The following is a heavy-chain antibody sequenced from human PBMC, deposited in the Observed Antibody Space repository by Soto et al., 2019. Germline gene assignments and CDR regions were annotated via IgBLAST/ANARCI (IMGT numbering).Heavy chain of an antibody. J-gene: IGHJ6*02. D-gene: IGHD3-9*01. CDR3: AKLSPFDSPSYGMDV. V-gene: IGHV3-23*01. CDR2: ISGTGGTT. CDR1: GFTFSSYA. Sequence: EVQLLESGGGLVQPGGSLRLSCVASGFTFSSYAMTWVRQAPGKGLEWVSAISGTGGTTYYADSVKGRFTISRDNSKNALYLQMNSLRGEDTAVYYCAKLSPFDSPSYGMDVWCQVTTVTVSS.